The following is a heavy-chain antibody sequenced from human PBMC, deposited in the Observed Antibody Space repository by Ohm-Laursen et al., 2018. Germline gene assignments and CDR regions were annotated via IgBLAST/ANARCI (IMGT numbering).Heavy chain of an antibody. D-gene: IGHD6-13*01. CDR1: GFTFSDSY. CDR2: ISNSGSTV. V-gene: IGHV3-11*01. CDR3: ARSPYSSTWYGYFDL. Sequence: SLRLSCTAPGFTFSDSYMSWVRQGPGKGLDWISYISNSGSTVYYGDSVKGRFTVSRDNAKNSLYLQMNSLSAEDTAVYYCARSPYSSTWYGYFDLWGRGTLVTVSS. J-gene: IGHJ2*01.